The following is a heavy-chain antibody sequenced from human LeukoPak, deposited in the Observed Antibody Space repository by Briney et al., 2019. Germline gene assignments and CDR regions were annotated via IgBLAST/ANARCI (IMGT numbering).Heavy chain of an antibody. Sequence: ASVKVSCKASGYTFTGYYMHWVRQAPGQGLEWLGWINTNTGNPTYAQGFTGRFVFSLDTSVSTAYLQISSLKAEDTAVYYCARARSPCSGGSCYVVDVWGQGTTVTVSS. CDR1: GYTFTGYY. CDR3: ARARSPCSGGSCYVVDV. CDR2: INTNTGNP. J-gene: IGHJ6*02. V-gene: IGHV7-4-1*02. D-gene: IGHD2-15*01.